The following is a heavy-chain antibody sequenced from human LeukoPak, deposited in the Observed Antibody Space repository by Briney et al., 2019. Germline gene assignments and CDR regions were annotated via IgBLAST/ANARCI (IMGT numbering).Heavy chain of an antibody. J-gene: IGHJ4*02. Sequence: PGGSLRLSCAASGFTFDDYGMSWVRQAPGKGLEWVSGINRNGGSTGYADSVKGRFTISRDNAKNSLYLQMNSLRAEDTALYYCARVDNIVVVPAASYYFDYWGQGTLVTVSS. CDR2: INRNGGST. D-gene: IGHD2-2*01. CDR3: ARVDNIVVVPAASYYFDY. V-gene: IGHV3-20*04. CDR1: GFTFDDYG.